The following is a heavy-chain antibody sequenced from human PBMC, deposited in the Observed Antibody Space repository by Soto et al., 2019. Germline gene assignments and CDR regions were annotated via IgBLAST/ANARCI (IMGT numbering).Heavy chain of an antibody. Sequence: QVQLQESGPGLVKPSETLSLTCTVSGGSIDNFYWSWIRQPPGKGLEWIGYIYSSGSTNYNPSLKSRVTISVDTSKNQFSLKLSSVTAADTAVYFCARDYPYFTVTTSGGMDVW. D-gene: IGHD4-17*01. CDR1: GGSIDNFY. J-gene: IGHJ6*01. V-gene: IGHV4-59*01. CDR2: IYSSGST. CDR3: ARDYPYFTVTTSGGMDV.